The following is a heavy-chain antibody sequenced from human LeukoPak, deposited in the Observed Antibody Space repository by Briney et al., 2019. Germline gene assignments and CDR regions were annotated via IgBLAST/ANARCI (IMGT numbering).Heavy chain of an antibody. J-gene: IGHJ4*02. D-gene: IGHD3-10*01. V-gene: IGHV3-11*01. Sequence: GGSLRLSCAASGFNFSDYYMSWIRQAPGKGLEWVSYISSSGSTIYYADSVKGRFTISRDNAKNSLYLQMNSLRAEDTAVYYCARAVYYYGSGAPTRLGYWGQGTLVTVSS. CDR3: ARAVYYYGSGAPTRLGY. CDR2: ISSSGSTI. CDR1: GFNFSDYY.